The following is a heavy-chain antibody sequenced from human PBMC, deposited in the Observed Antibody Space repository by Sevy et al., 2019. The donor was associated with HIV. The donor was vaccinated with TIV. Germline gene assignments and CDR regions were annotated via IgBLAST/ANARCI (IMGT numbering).Heavy chain of an antibody. D-gene: IGHD3-22*01. J-gene: IGHJ4*02. CDR3: SSYSSNYYDGLS. Sequence: GGSLRLSCAASGFTFNNARMTWVRQAPGKGLEWLGRIKSEIEGEATDYAAPVTGRFTISRDNAKNTLFLHMDWLKSEHTDLYYCSSYSSNYYDGLSWGQGTLVTVSS. CDR1: GFTFNNAR. CDR2: IKSEIEGEAT. V-gene: IGHV3-15*01.